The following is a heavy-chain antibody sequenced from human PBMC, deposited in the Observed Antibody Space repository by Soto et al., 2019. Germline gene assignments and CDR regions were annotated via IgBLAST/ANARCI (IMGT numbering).Heavy chain of an antibody. Sequence: ASVKVSCKASGYTFTSYAMHWVRQAPGQRLEWMGWINAGNGNTKYSQKFQGRVTITRDTSASTAYMELSSLRSEDTAVYYCARGYGGTIGWLDPWGQGTLVTVSS. CDR2: INAGNGNT. D-gene: IGHD1-7*01. CDR3: ARGYGGTIGWLDP. V-gene: IGHV1-3*01. J-gene: IGHJ5*02. CDR1: GYTFTSYA.